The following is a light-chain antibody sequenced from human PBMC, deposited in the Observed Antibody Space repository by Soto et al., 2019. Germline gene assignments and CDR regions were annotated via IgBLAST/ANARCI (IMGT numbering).Light chain of an antibody. CDR1: SNTIGGYNV. J-gene: IGLJ2*01. V-gene: IGLV2-23*01. CDR2: EGI. Sequence: QSALTQPASVSGSPGQSITISCTGSSNTIGGYNVVSWYQQHPGKAPKVIIYEGIKRPSGVPDRFSGSKSGNTASLTISGLQAEDEADYDCCSYAGSDILIFGGGTKLTVL. CDR3: CSYAGSDILI.